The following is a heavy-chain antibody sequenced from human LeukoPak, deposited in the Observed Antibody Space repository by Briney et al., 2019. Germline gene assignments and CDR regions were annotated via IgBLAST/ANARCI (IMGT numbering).Heavy chain of an antibody. Sequence: GESLKISCQGSGYSFTSYWIGWVRQMPGKGLEWMGIIYPGDSDTRYSPSFQGQVTISADKSISTAYLQWSSLKASDTAMYYCARRGQSVVVPPDYWGQGTLVTVSS. J-gene: IGHJ4*02. D-gene: IGHD2-15*01. CDR1: GYSFTSYW. CDR2: IYPGDSDT. V-gene: IGHV5-51*01. CDR3: ARRGQSVVVPPDY.